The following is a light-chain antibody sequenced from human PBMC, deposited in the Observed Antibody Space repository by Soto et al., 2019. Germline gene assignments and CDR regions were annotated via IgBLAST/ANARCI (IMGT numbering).Light chain of an antibody. CDR1: SSDVGGYNY. Sequence: QSALTQPASVSGSPGQSITISCTGTSSDVGGYNYVSWYQQYPGKAPKLMIYEVSNRPSGVSNRFSGSKSGNTASLTISGLQAEDEADYYCSSYTSTSTLAVVFGGGTKVTVL. V-gene: IGLV2-14*01. J-gene: IGLJ2*01. CDR3: SSYTSTSTLAVV. CDR2: EVS.